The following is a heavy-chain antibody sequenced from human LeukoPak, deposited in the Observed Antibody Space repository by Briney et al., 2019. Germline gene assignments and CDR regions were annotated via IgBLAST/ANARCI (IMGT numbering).Heavy chain of an antibody. J-gene: IGHJ6*03. Sequence: GGSLRLSCAASGFTFSSFAMSWVRQAPGKGLEWVSAISGSGGGTYYADSVKGRFTISRDNSKNTLYLQMNSLRAEDTAIYYCAKCLPYYYYMDVWGRGTTVTVSS. CDR1: GFTFSSFA. CDR3: AKCLPYYYYMDV. CDR2: ISGSGGGT. D-gene: IGHD5/OR15-5a*01. V-gene: IGHV3-23*01.